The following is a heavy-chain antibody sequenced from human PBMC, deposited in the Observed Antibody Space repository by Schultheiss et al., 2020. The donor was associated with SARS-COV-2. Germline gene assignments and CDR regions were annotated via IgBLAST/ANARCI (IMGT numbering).Heavy chain of an antibody. CDR1: GFTVSSNY. Sequence: GGSLRLSCAASGFTVSSNYMSWVRQAPGKGLEWVSSISSSSSYIYYADSVKGRFTISRDNAKNSLYLQMNSLRAEDTAVYYCAREARHQVDYYGSGKSYYYYGMDVWGQGTTVTVSS. CDR2: ISSSSSYI. CDR3: AREARHQVDYYGSGKSYYYYGMDV. D-gene: IGHD3-10*01. V-gene: IGHV3-21*01. J-gene: IGHJ6*02.